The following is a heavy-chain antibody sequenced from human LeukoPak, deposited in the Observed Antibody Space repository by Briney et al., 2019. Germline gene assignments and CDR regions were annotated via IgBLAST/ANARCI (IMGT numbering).Heavy chain of an antibody. CDR3: ARDHAGDIVVVPAAHYFDY. CDR2: ISAYNGNT. Sequence: GASVKVSCKASGYTFTSYGISWVRQAPGQGLEWMGWISAYNGNTNYAQKLQGRVTMTTDTSTSTAYMELRSLRSDDTAVYYCARDHAGDIVVVPAAHYFDYWGQGTLVTVSS. V-gene: IGHV1-18*01. CDR1: GYTFTSYG. D-gene: IGHD2-2*01. J-gene: IGHJ4*02.